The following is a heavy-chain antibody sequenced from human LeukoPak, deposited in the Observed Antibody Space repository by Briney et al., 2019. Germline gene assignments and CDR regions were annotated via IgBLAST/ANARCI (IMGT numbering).Heavy chain of an antibody. J-gene: IGHJ4*02. CDR1: GFTFSSYG. Sequence: GGSLRLSCAASGFTFSSYGMHWVRQAPGKGLEWVAVIWYDGSNKYYADSVKGRFTISRDNSKNTLYLQMNSLRAEDTAVYYCARDIDSSGYSFPGDWGQGTLVTVSP. D-gene: IGHD3-22*01. V-gene: IGHV3-33*01. CDR2: IWYDGSNK. CDR3: ARDIDSSGYSFPGD.